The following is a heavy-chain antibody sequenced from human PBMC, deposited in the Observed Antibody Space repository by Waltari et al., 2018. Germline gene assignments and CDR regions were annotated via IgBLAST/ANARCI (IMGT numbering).Heavy chain of an antibody. CDR3: ARGRGPSYYYYYMDV. CDR1: GGSFSGYY. Sequence: QVQLQQWGAGLLKPSETLSLTCAVYGGSFSGYYWSWLRQPPGKGLEWIGEINHSGRTNYNPSLKSRVTISVDTSKNQFSLKLSSVTAADTAVYYCARGRGPSYYYYYMDVWGKGTTVTVSS. CDR2: INHSGRT. J-gene: IGHJ6*03. V-gene: IGHV4-34*01.